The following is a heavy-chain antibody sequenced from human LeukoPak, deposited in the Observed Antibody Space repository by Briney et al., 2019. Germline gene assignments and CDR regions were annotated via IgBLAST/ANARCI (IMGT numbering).Heavy chain of an antibody. CDR3: AGGKDTAMAPSYWFDP. CDR2: IYYSGST. V-gene: IGHV4-31*03. D-gene: IGHD5-18*01. Sequence: PQTLSLTCTVSGGSISSGGYYWSWIRQHPGKGLEWIGYIYYSGSTYYNPSLKSRVTISVDTSKNQFSLNLSSVTAADTAVYYCAGGKDTAMAPSYWFDPWGQGTLVTVSS. J-gene: IGHJ5*02. CDR1: GGSISSGGYY.